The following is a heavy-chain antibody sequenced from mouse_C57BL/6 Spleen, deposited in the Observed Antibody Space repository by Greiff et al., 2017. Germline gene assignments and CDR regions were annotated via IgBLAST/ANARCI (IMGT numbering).Heavy chain of an antibody. D-gene: IGHD3-3*01. CDR3: ASAGTENIDY. V-gene: IGHV5-4*03. Sequence: DVKLVESGGGLVKPGGSLKLSCAASGFTFSSYAMSWVRQTPEKRLEWVATISDGGSYTYYPDNVKGRFTISRDNAKNNLYLQMSHLKSEDTAMYYCASAGTENIDYWGQGTTLTVSS. CDR1: GFTFSSYA. CDR2: ISDGGSYT. J-gene: IGHJ2*01.